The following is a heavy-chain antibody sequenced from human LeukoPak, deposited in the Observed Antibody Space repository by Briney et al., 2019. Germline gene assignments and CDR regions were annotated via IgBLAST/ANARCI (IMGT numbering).Heavy chain of an antibody. CDR1: GFTFSSYS. CDR3: ARVSCSSTSCPERH. CDR2: IKQDGSEK. J-gene: IGHJ4*02. D-gene: IGHD2-2*01. Sequence: PGGSLRLSCAASGFTFSSYSMNWVRQPPGKGLEWVANIKQDGSEKYYVDSVKGRFTISRDNAKNSLYLQMNSLRAEDTAVYYCARVSCSSTSCPERHWGQGTLVTVSS. V-gene: IGHV3-7*04.